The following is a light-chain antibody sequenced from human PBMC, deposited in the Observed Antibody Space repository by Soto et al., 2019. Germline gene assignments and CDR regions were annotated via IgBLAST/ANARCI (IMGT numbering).Light chain of an antibody. CDR1: HSVSSSY. CDR3: HQYGSSPLT. Sequence: EIVLTQSPGTLSLSPGERATLSCRASHSVSSSYLAWYQQRPGQAPRLLIYGASSRATGIPDRFSGGGSGTDFSLTISRLETEDFSVYYCHQYGSSPLTFGGGTKVDIK. J-gene: IGKJ4*01. CDR2: GAS. V-gene: IGKV3-20*01.